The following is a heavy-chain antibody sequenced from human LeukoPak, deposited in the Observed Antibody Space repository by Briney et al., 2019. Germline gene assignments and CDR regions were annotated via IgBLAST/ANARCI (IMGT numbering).Heavy chain of an antibody. D-gene: IGHD6-19*01. V-gene: IGHV3-74*01. CDR2: INTDGSTT. CDR3: ARPYGSGWSGLEH. CDR1: GFTFSSYW. J-gene: IGHJ4*02. Sequence: GGSLRLSCAASGFTFSSYWMHWVRQTPGKGLVWVSHINTDGSTTNYADSVKGRFTISRDNAKNTLYLQMNSLRAEDTAVYHCARPYGSGWSGLEHWGRGTLVTVSS.